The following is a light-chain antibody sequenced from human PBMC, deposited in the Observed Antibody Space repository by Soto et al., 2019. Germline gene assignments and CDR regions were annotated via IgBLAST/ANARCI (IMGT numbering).Light chain of an antibody. CDR3: QHYYTTPLT. Sequence: DIVMTQSPDSLAVSLGERATINCKSSQTVLYSSSNKNYLAWYQQKPGQPPKLLIYGASTRESGVPDRFSGSGSGTDFTLTISSLQAEDVAVYYCQHYYTTPLTFGGGTKVDIK. CDR1: QTVLYSSSNKNY. CDR2: GAS. V-gene: IGKV4-1*01. J-gene: IGKJ4*01.